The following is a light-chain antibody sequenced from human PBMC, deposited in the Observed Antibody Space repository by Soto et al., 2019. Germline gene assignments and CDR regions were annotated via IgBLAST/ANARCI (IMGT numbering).Light chain of an antibody. Sequence: QSVLTQPPSASGTPGQRVTISCSGSSSNIGSNTVNWYQQLPGTAPKLLIYNNNRRPSGVPDRFSGSKSGTSASLAISGLQSEDEADYYCGAWDDSLNAVFGGGTKLTVL. J-gene: IGLJ2*01. CDR1: SSNIGSNT. V-gene: IGLV1-44*01. CDR3: GAWDDSLNAV. CDR2: NNN.